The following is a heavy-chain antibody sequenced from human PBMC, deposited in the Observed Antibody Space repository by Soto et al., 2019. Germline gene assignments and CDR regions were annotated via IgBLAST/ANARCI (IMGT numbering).Heavy chain of an antibody. J-gene: IGHJ5*02. Sequence: QVQLVQSGAEGKKPGSSVKVSCKASGGTFSSYAISWVRQAPGQGLEWMGGIIPIFGTANYAQKFQGRVTITADESTSTAYMELSSLRSEDTAVYYCASVCSGGSCYGWFWFDPWGQGTLVTVSS. CDR2: IIPIFGTA. V-gene: IGHV1-69*01. CDR1: GGTFSSYA. D-gene: IGHD2-15*01. CDR3: ASVCSGGSCYGWFWFDP.